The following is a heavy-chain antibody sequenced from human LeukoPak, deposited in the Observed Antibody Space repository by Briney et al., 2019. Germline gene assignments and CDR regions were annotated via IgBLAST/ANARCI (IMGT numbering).Heavy chain of an antibody. Sequence: GGSLRLSCAASGFTFSTYTMNWVRQAPGKGLEWVSTVSDSSDVHYSDSVRGRFTISRDNARNSLYLQMNSLRDEDTAVYYCARDGLHTAHFDYWGQGTLVTVSS. D-gene: IGHD5-18*01. CDR1: GFTFSTYT. J-gene: IGHJ4*02. V-gene: IGHV3-48*02. CDR2: VSDSSDV. CDR3: ARDGLHTAHFDY.